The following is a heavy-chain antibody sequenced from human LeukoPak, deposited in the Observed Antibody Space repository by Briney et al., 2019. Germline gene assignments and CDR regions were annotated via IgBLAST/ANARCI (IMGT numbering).Heavy chain of an antibody. CDR1: GGSISSSSHY. Sequence: SETLPLTCTVSGGSISSSSHYWGWIRQPPGKGLEWIGSIYYSGSTYYNPSLKSRVTISVDTSKNQFSLKLSSVTAADTAVYYCATGDYGSNWFDPWGQGTLVTVSS. V-gene: IGHV4-39*07. CDR3: ATGDYGSNWFDP. D-gene: IGHD4-17*01. J-gene: IGHJ5*02. CDR2: IYYSGST.